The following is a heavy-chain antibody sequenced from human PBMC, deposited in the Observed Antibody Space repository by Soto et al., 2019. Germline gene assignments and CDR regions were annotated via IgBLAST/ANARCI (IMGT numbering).Heavy chain of an antibody. CDR3: ARLTWNSYYFDY. V-gene: IGHV4-39*01. Sequence: SETLSLTCTVSGGSISSSSYYWGWIRQPPGKGLEWIGSIYYSGSTYYNPSLKSRVTISVDTSKNQFSLKLSSVTAADTAVYYCARLTWNSYYFDYWGQGTLVTVSS. J-gene: IGHJ4*02. CDR2: IYYSGST. D-gene: IGHD1-1*01. CDR1: GGSISSSSYY.